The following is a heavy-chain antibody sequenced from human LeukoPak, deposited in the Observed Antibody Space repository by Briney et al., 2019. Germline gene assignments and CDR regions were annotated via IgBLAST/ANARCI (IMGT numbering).Heavy chain of an antibody. CDR1: GFTFSNYW. J-gene: IGHJ4*02. D-gene: IGHD3-3*01. Sequence: GGSLRLSCAASGFTFSNYWMSWVRQAPGKGLEWVANIKQDGSEKYYVDSVRGRFTISRDNAKNSLYLQMNSLSAEDTAVYYCAREDFWSGYFDYWGQGTLVTVSS. V-gene: IGHV3-7*01. CDR3: AREDFWSGYFDY. CDR2: IKQDGSEK.